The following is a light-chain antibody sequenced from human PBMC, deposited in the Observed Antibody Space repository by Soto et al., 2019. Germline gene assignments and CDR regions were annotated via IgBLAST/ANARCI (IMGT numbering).Light chain of an antibody. CDR3: LQDYSFPLT. V-gene: IGKV1-6*01. CDR2: AVS. J-gene: IGKJ4*01. Sequence: QLTRSPSSLPASVGDGATITCRASQGSRNDVGWYQQKPGKAPKLLIYAVSSLQSGVPSRFSGSGSGADFILTISSLQPEDFATYYCLQDYSFPLTFGGGTKVDI. CDR1: QGSRND.